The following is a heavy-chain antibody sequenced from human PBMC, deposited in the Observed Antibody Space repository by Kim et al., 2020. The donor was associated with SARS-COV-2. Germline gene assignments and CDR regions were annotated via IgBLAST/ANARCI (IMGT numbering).Heavy chain of an antibody. Sequence: GGSLRLSCAASGFTFSSYGMHWVRQAPGKGLEWVAVISYDGSNKYYADSVKGRFTISRDNSKNTLYLQMNSLRAEDTAVYYCAKDGGPGLMNYYYYMDVWGKGTTVTVSS. J-gene: IGHJ6*03. CDR3: AKDGGPGLMNYYYYMDV. V-gene: IGHV3-30*18. D-gene: IGHD3-16*01. CDR2: ISYDGSNK. CDR1: GFTFSSYG.